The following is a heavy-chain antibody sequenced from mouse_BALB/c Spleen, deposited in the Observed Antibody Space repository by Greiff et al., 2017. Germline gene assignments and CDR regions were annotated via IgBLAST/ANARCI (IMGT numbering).Heavy chain of an antibody. CDR2: IYPGDGDT. J-gene: IGHJ3*01. Sequence: VKLQQSGAELVRPGSSVKISCKASGYAFSSYWMNWVKQRPGQGLEWIGQIYPGDGDTNYNGKFKGKATLTADKSSSTAYMQLSSLTSEDSAVYFCARRRDGYYPFAYWGQGTLVTVSA. CDR3: ARRRDGYYPFAY. V-gene: IGHV1-80*01. CDR1: GYAFSSYW. D-gene: IGHD2-3*01.